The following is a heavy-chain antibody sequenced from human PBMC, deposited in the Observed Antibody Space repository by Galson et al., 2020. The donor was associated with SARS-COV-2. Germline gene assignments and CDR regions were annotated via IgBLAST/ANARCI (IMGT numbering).Heavy chain of an antibody. CDR1: GFTFDAYA. D-gene: IGHD3-10*01. CDR3: VRDMSSHASGSFDF. V-gene: IGHV3-9*01. Sequence: SLKISCEASGFTFDAYAMHWVRHGPGMGLEWVSGLNANGVVIGYADSVRGRFTISRDNAKNSLFLQMDVLSAEDTALYYCVRDMSSHASGSFDFWGQGGLVTVSS. CDR2: LNANGVVI. J-gene: IGHJ4*02.